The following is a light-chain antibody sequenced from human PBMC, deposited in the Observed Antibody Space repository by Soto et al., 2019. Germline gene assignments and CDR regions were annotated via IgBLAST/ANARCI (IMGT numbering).Light chain of an antibody. CDR1: SGHSSYA. CDR2: LNNDGSH. V-gene: IGLV4-69*01. J-gene: IGLJ2*01. CDR3: QTWGTGFQV. Sequence: QLVLTQSPSASASLGASVKLTCTLSSGHSSYAIAWHQMQPGKGPRYLMDLNNDGSHTKGDGIPDRFSGSSSGAERYLIISSRQSEDEADYYCQTWGTGFQVFGGGTKLTVL.